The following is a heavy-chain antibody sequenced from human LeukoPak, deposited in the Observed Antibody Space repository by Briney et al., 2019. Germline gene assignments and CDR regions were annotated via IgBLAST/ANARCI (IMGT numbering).Heavy chain of an antibody. CDR1: GYTLTGYY. J-gene: IGHJ1*01. CDR3: ARVKERTKATIPDYFQH. Sequence: ASVKVSCKASGYTLTGYYMHWVRQAPGQGLEWMGWINPDSGGTNYGKNFQGRVTMTRDTSISIVYMEMNRLRSDDTAVYYCARVKERTKATIPDYFQHWGQGTLVTVSS. V-gene: IGHV1-2*02. D-gene: IGHD4-17*01. CDR2: INPDSGGT.